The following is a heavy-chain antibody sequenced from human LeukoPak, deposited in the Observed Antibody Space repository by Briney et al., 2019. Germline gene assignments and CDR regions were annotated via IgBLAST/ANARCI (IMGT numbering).Heavy chain of an antibody. V-gene: IGHV5-51*01. CDR2: IYPDDSDT. D-gene: IGHD1-26*01. CDR3: ARHGRGSSRGNFDY. J-gene: IGHJ4*02. Sequence: GESLKMYCEGSGYSYTTYWIGWVRQMPGKGLEWMGIIYPDDSDTRYSPSFQGQVTISADKSITTTYLQWSSLKASDTAIYYCARHGRGSSRGNFDYWGQEALVTVSS. CDR1: GYSYTTYW.